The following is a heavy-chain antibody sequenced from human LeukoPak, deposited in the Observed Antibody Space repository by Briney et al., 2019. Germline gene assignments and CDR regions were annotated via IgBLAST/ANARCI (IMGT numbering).Heavy chain of an antibody. CDR1: GFTFSSYA. Sequence: AGGSLRLSCAASGFTFSSYAMSWVRQAPGKGLEWVSAISGSGGSTYYADSVKGRFTIYRDNSKNTLYLQMNSLRAEDTAVYYCAKHIVVVPAAIYWGQGTLVTVSS. J-gene: IGHJ4*02. V-gene: IGHV3-23*01. CDR2: ISGSGGST. CDR3: AKHIVVVPAAIY. D-gene: IGHD2-2*01.